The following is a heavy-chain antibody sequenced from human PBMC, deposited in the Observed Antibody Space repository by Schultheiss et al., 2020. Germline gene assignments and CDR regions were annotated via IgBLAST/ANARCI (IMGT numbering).Heavy chain of an antibody. D-gene: IGHD6-13*01. V-gene: IGHV4-39*01. J-gene: IGHJ4*02. CDR3: ASARSGIAAAGTRGDY. Sequence: SQTLSLTCTVPGGSISSSSYYWGWIRQPPGKGLEWIGSIYYSGSTYYNPSLMSRVTISVNTSKNQFSLKLSSVTAADTAVYYCASARSGIAAAGTRGDYWGQGTLVTIAS. CDR1: GGSISSSSYY. CDR2: IYYSGST.